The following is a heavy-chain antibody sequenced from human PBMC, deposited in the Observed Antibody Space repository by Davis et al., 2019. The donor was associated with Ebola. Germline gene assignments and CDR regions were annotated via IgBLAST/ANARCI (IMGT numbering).Heavy chain of an antibody. CDR2: ITWNSGSI. J-gene: IGHJ6*04. CDR3: AKDIEAWGLSYVMDV. Sequence: PGGSLRLSCAASGFTFDDYAMHWVRQAPGKGLEWVSGITWNSGSIAYADSVKGRFTISRDNAKNSLYLQINSLRAEDTAFYYCAKDIEAWGLSYVMDVWGKGTTVTVSS. V-gene: IGHV3-9*01. CDR1: GFTFDDYA. D-gene: IGHD3-16*01.